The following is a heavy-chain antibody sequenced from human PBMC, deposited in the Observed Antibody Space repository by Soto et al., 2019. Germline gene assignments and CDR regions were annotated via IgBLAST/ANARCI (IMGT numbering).Heavy chain of an antibody. CDR3: ARGLEAGYYFAY. V-gene: IGHV3-23*01. Sequence: EVQLLESGGRLIQPGGSLRLSCAASDFNFSSYAMSWIRQAPGKGPEWVAGITTSGDRSGYADSVKGRFTVSRDNSQNTMYLQLNSLRGDDTAIYYCARGLEAGYYFAYWGQGTLVTVSS. D-gene: IGHD3-22*01. CDR1: DFNFSSYA. CDR2: ITTSGDRS. J-gene: IGHJ4*02.